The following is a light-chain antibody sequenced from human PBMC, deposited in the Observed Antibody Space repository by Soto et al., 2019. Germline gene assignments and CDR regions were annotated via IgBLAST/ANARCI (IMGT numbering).Light chain of an antibody. Sequence: QSALTQPASVSGSPGQSITISCTGTSSDVGGYNYVSWYQQHPGQAPRLLIYEVTNRPSGISDRFSGSRSGNTASLTISGLQADDEADYYCASYTVSGTLIFGGGTKVTVL. J-gene: IGLJ2*01. CDR3: ASYTVSGTLI. CDR1: SSDVGGYNY. V-gene: IGLV2-14*01. CDR2: EVT.